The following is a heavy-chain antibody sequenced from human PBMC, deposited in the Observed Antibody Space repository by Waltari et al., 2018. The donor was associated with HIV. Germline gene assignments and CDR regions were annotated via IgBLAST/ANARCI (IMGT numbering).Heavy chain of an antibody. CDR2: IKTIADGGAA. V-gene: IGHV3-15*01. J-gene: IGHJ6*02. CDR1: GFTFSNAL. D-gene: IGHD3-16*01. Sequence: EVQLVESGRGLVKPGGSLRVSCAASGFTFSNALMSWVRQAPGKGRECVGHIKTIADGGAADYAAHVKGRCTISRDDSKNNLYLQMDSLKTEDTAVYYCTTSMIWKVSYYYGMDVWGQGTTVTVSS. CDR3: TTSMIWKVSYYYGMDV.